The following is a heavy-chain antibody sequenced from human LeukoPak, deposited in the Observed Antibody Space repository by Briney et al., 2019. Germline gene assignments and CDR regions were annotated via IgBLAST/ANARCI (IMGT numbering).Heavy chain of an antibody. CDR3: ARGPYDSWSAYWFDH. V-gene: IGHV4-4*07. Sequence: SXTLSLTCTVSGGSISSYYWSWVRQPAGKGLEWIGRIYTSGSTNYNPSLKSRVTMSVDTSKNQFSLKLSSVTAADTAVYYCARGPYDSWSAYWFDHWGQGTLVTVSS. D-gene: IGHD3-3*01. J-gene: IGHJ5*02. CDR2: IYTSGST. CDR1: GGSISSYY.